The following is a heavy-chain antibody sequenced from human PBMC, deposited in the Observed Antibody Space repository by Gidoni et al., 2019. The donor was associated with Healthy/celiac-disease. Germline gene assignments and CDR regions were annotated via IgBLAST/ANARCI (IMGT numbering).Heavy chain of an antibody. Sequence: QLQLQESGPGLVKPSETLSLTCTVSGGSIRSSSYYWGWIRQPPGKGLEWIGSIYYSGSTYYNPSLKSRVTISVDTSKNQFSLKLSSVTAADTAVYYCARHIPYYYDSSGYYQGYHFDYWGQGTLVTVSS. D-gene: IGHD3-22*01. V-gene: IGHV4-39*01. CDR2: IYYSGST. CDR3: ARHIPYYYDSSGYYQGYHFDY. J-gene: IGHJ4*02. CDR1: GGSIRSSSYY.